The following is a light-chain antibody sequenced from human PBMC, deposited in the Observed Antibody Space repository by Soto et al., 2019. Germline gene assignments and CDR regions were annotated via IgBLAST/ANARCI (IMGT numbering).Light chain of an antibody. Sequence: EIVLTQSPATLSSFPGDRVTLSCRASQSVSSSFVAWFQQKPGQAPRLLIYGASMRATGIPDRFSGSGSGADFTLTISRLEPEDFAVYYCQQCGSSSTFGQGTRLEIK. CDR2: GAS. J-gene: IGKJ5*01. CDR1: QSVSSSF. V-gene: IGKV3-20*01. CDR3: QQCGSSST.